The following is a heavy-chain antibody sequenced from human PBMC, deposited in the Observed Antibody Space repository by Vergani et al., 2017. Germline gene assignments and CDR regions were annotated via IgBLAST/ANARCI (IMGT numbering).Heavy chain of an antibody. CDR1: GFTFSSYS. CDR2: ISGSGVSA. CDR3: AKQYFVSGNYLFDY. Sequence: EVQLVESGGGLVKRGGSLRLSCAASGFTFSSYSMKWVRQAPGKGLEWVSGISGSGVSAYYTDSVKGRFTISRDNSKNMLFLQMNNLRTEDTAIYYCAKQYFVSGNYLFDYWGQGTLVTVSS. J-gene: IGHJ4*02. D-gene: IGHD3-10*01. V-gene: IGHV3-23*04.